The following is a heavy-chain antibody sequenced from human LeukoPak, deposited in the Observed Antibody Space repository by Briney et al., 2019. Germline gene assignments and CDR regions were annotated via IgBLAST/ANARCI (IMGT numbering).Heavy chain of an antibody. CDR3: ARSKLGSLTVPFDY. Sequence: GESLKISCKGSGYNFTNYWIGWVRQMPGKGLEWMGIIYPGDSDTRYSPSFQGQVTISADKSIGTAYLQWSSLKASDTAIYYCARSKLGSLTVPFDYWGQGTLVTVSS. CDR1: GYNFTNYW. J-gene: IGHJ4*02. D-gene: IGHD3-9*01. V-gene: IGHV5-51*01. CDR2: IYPGDSDT.